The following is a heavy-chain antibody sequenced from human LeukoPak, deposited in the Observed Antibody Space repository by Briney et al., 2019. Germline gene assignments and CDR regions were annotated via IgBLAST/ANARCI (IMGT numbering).Heavy chain of an antibody. J-gene: IGHJ6*02. CDR1: GFTFSDYY. Sequence: GGSLRLSCAASGFTFSDYYMSWIRQAPGRGLEWVSYISSSGSPISYADSVKGRSTISRDNTKNSLYLQMNSLRAEDTAVYYCARHQHYGMDVWGQGATVTVSS. V-gene: IGHV3-11*01. CDR3: ARHQHYGMDV. CDR2: ISSSGSPI.